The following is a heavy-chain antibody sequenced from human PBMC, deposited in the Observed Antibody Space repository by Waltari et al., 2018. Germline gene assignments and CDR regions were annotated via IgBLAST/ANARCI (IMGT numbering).Heavy chain of an antibody. V-gene: IGHV4-59*01. J-gene: IGHJ4*02. D-gene: IGHD3-16*02. Sequence: QVQLQESGPGLVKPSETLSLTCTVSGGSISSYYWSWIRQPPGEGLEWIGCIYSSGSTNYNPSLKGRVTISVDTSKNQFSLKLNSMTAADTAVYYCARDGGWGSYRPFDYWGQGTLVTVSS. CDR2: IYSSGST. CDR1: GGSISSYY. CDR3: ARDGGWGSYRPFDY.